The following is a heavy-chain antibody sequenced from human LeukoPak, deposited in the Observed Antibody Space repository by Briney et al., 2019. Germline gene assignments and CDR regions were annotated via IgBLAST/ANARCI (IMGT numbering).Heavy chain of an antibody. D-gene: IGHD6-13*01. CDR3: AGNPGIAAAGTFDY. Sequence: SVKVSCKASGGTFGSYAISWVRQAPGQGLEWMGRVIPIFGTANYAQKFQGRVTITTDESTSTAYMELSSLRSEDTAVYYCAGNPGIAAAGTFDYWGQGTLVTVSS. J-gene: IGHJ4*02. CDR2: VIPIFGTA. CDR1: GGTFGSYA. V-gene: IGHV1-69*05.